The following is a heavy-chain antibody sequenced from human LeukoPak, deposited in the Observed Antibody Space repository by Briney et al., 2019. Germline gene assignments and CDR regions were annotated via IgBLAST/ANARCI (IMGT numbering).Heavy chain of an antibody. V-gene: IGHV3-21*01. CDR1: GFTFSGYS. D-gene: IGHD6-19*01. Sequence: PGGSLRLSCAASGFTFSGYSMNWVRQAPGKGLEWVSSISSSSSYIYYADSVKGRFTISRDNAKNSLYLQMNSLRAEDTAVYYCARVGYSSLVIDYWGQGTLVTVSS. J-gene: IGHJ4*02. CDR3: ARVGYSSLVIDY. CDR2: ISSSSSYI.